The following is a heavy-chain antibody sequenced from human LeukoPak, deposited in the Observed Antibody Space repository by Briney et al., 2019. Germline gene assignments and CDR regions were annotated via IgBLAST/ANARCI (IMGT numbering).Heavy chain of an antibody. CDR2: INIGGTNT. CDR1: GFTFSDYY. J-gene: IGHJ5*02. Sequence: GGSLRLSCAASGFTFSDYYMSWIRQAPGKGLEWLSYINIGGTNTHYADSVKGRFTISRDNAKKSLYLEMNNLRAEDTAVYYCATDGTGFDTWGQGVLVTVSS. V-gene: IGHV3-11*05. CDR3: ATDGTGFDT.